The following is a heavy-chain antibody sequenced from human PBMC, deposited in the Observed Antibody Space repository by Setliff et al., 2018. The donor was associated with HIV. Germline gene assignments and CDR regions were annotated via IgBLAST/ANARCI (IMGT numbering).Heavy chain of an antibody. Sequence: SETLSLTCAVPGGSISSSNWWSWVRQPPGKGLEWIGEIYHGGSTNYNPSLNSRVTISVDKSKNQFSLNLNSVTAADSAVYYCGRGEDYGSGTVYMDVWGKGTTVTVSS. CDR1: GGSISSSNW. V-gene: IGHV4-4*02. J-gene: IGHJ6*03. CDR2: IYHGGST. D-gene: IGHD3-10*01. CDR3: GRGEDYGSGTVYMDV.